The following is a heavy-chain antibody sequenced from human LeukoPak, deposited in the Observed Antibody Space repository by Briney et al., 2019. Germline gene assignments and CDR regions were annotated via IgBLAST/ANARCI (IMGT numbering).Heavy chain of an antibody. CDR3: ARVPTMIVVGAFDI. CDR2: IYYSGST. Sequence: PSETLSLTCTVSGGSISSSSYYWGWIRQPPGKGLEWIGSIYYSGSTYYNPSLKSRVTISVDTSRNQFSLKLSSVTAADTAVYYCARVPTMIVVGAFDIWGQGTMVTVSS. D-gene: IGHD3-22*01. V-gene: IGHV4-39*07. CDR1: GGSISSSSYY. J-gene: IGHJ3*02.